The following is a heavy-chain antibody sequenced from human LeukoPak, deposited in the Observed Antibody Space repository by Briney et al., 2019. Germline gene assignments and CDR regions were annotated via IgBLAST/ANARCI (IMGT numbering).Heavy chain of an antibody. J-gene: IGHJ4*02. CDR3: ARAEDFWSGYPGYFDY. V-gene: IGHV3-21*01. CDR1: GFTFSSYS. CDR2: ISSSSSYI. D-gene: IGHD3-3*01. Sequence: GGSLRLSCAASGFTFSSYSMNWVRQAPGKGLEWVSSISSSSSYIYYADSVKGRFTISRDNAKNSPYLQMNSLRAEDTAVYYCARAEDFWSGYPGYFDYWGQGTLVTVSS.